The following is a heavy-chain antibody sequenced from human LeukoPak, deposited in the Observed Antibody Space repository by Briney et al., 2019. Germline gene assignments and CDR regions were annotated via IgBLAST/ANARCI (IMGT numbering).Heavy chain of an antibody. CDR1: GFTFSSYG. V-gene: IGHV3-30*18. CDR3: AKVLYSSSWRFDY. CDR2: ISYDGSNK. J-gene: IGHJ4*02. D-gene: IGHD6-13*01. Sequence: GGSLRLSCAASGFTFSSYGMHWVRQAPGKGLEWVAVISYDGSNKYYADSVKGRFTISRDNSKNTLYLQMNSLRAEDTAVYYCAKVLYSSSWRFDYWGQGTLVTVSS.